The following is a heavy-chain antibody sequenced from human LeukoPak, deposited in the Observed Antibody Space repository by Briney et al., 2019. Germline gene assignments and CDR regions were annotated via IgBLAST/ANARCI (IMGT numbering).Heavy chain of an antibody. Sequence: SETLSLTCSVSGGSMSRTSDYWGWIRPTPGKRVWWVGGIYFGVSAYYTPSLKRRVTISMDTSMNQFSLKLSSVTAADTAVYHCARERGMTAVATAQVEAFPIWGQGTMVTVSS. CDR2: IYFGVSA. D-gene: IGHD4-11*01. CDR3: ARERGMTAVATAQVEAFPI. J-gene: IGHJ3*02. V-gene: IGHV4-39*02. CDR1: GGSMSRTSDY.